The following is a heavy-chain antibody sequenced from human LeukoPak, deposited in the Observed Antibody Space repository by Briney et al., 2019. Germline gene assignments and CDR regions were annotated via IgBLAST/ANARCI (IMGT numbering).Heavy chain of an antibody. Sequence: SETLSLTCAVYGGSFSGYYWRWIRQPPGKGLEWIGEINHSGSTNYNPSLKSRVTISVDTSKNQFSLKLSSVTAADTAVYYCARGRDGYKKFDYWGQGTLVTVSS. J-gene: IGHJ4*02. CDR1: GGSFSGYY. CDR3: ARGRDGYKKFDY. V-gene: IGHV4-34*01. CDR2: INHSGST. D-gene: IGHD5-12*01.